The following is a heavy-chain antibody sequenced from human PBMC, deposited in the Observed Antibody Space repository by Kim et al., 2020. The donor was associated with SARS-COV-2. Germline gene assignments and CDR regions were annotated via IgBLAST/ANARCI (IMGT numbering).Heavy chain of an antibody. J-gene: IGHJ2*01. CDR1: GFTFSSYS. D-gene: IGHD3-10*01. Sequence: GGSLRLSCAASGFTFSSYSMNWVRQAPGKGLEWVSYISSSSSTIYYADSVKGRFTISRDNAKNSLYLQMNSLRDEDTAVYYCARETDSLWFGELRPGYFDLWGRGTLVTVSS. CDR3: ARETDSLWFGELRPGYFDL. CDR2: ISSSSSTI. V-gene: IGHV3-48*02.